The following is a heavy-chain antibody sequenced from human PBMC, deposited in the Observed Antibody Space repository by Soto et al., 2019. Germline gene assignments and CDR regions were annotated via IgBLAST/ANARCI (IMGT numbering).Heavy chain of an antibody. V-gene: IGHV1-18*01. CDR2: ISAYSGKT. CDR3: ARYNSGDCWSGCSHNYFDY. CDR1: GYTLTSYG. Sequence: ASVKVSCKASGYTLTSYGISWVRQAPGQGLEWMGWISAYSGKTNYAQMLQGRLTMTTDTSTTTAYVELRSLRSDDTAVYYCARYNSGDCWSGCSHNYFDYWGQGTMVTVSS. D-gene: IGHD3-3*01. J-gene: IGHJ4*02.